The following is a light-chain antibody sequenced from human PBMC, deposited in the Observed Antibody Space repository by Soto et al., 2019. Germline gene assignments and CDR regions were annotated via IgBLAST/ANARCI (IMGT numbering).Light chain of an antibody. CDR3: QEYGGSRT. Sequence: EMVLTQSPGTLSLFPGERATLSCRASQSFSSSYLAWYQQRPGQAPRLLIYDASSRATGIADRLSGSGSGKDFTLTISRLEPEDLAVSYCQEYGGSRTFGQVTKLEIK. J-gene: IGKJ2*01. CDR2: DAS. CDR1: QSFSSSY. V-gene: IGKV3-20*01.